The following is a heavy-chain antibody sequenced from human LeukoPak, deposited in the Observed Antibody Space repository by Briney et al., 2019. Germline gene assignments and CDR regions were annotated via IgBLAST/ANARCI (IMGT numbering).Heavy chain of an antibody. CDR1: GGSITGFF. D-gene: IGHD3-22*01. CDR3: AREHYYDSSGYHYYFDY. J-gene: IGHJ4*02. CDR2: IFSSGGA. V-gene: IGHV4-4*07. Sequence: PSETLSLTCAVSGGSITGFFWTWIRQPAGEGLQYIGRIFSSGGANYNPSLKSRVTISVDTSKNQFSLKLSSVTAADTAVYYCAREHYYDSSGYHYYFDYWGQGTLVTVSS.